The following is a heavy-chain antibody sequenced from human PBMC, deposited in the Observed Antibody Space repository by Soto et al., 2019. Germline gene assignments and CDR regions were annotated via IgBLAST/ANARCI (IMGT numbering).Heavy chain of an antibody. D-gene: IGHD3-22*01. CDR2: IGSRTSDI. J-gene: IGHJ3*02. Sequence: GGSLRLSCAASGFTLSCHTMNWVRQAPGKGLEWVSFIGSRTSDIYYADSVKGRFTISRDNAKNSLYLDLTRLRAEDTAVYFCVRDYYDTSGYPNTFDMWGQGTMVTVSS. CDR3: VRDYYDTSGYPNTFDM. V-gene: IGHV3-21*01. CDR1: GFTLSCHT.